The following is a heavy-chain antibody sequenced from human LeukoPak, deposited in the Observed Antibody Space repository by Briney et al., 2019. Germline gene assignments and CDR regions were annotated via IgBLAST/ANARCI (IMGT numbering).Heavy chain of an antibody. V-gene: IGHV4-4*07. CDR2: IYTSGST. Sequence: SETLSLTCTVSGYSINSYYCNWIRQPAGKGLEWIGRIYTSGSTNYNSSLKSRLTISVDKSKNQFSLRLSSVTAADTAVYYCARTSGTTSPFDSWGQGTLVTVSS. CDR3: ARTSGTTSPFDS. J-gene: IGHJ4*02. CDR1: GYSINSYY. D-gene: IGHD1-1*01.